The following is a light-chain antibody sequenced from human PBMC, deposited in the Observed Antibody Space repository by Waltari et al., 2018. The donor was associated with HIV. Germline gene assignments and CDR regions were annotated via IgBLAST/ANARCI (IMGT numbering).Light chain of an antibody. J-gene: IGLJ3*02. Sequence: QLILTQSPSASASLGASVKLTCTLSSGHSTYAIAWLQHQPEKGPRFLMKLNNDGSHTRGDGIPDRLSGSSSGAERYLTISSLQSEDEADYYCQTWDTGPWVFGGGTKLTVL. CDR2: LNNDGSH. CDR3: QTWDTGPWV. CDR1: SGHSTYA. V-gene: IGLV4-69*01.